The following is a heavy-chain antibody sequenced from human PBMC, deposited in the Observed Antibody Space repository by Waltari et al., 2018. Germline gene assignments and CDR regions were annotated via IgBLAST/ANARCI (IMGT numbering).Heavy chain of an antibody. CDR3: ALAVAGWYFQH. J-gene: IGHJ1*01. D-gene: IGHD6-19*01. CDR1: GYTFTGYY. Sequence: QVQLVQSGAEVKKPGASVKVSCKASGYTFTGYYMHWVRQAPGQGLEWMGRINPNIGGTNYAQKFQGRVTMTRDTSISTAYMELSRLRSDDTAVYYCALAVAGWYFQHWGQGTLVTVSS. V-gene: IGHV1-2*06. CDR2: INPNIGGT.